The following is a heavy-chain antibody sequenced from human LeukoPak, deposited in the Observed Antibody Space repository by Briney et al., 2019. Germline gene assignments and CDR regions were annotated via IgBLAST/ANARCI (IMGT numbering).Heavy chain of an antibody. CDR3: ARTYDFGRGPPGDAFDN. CDR2: IDARSGIT. D-gene: IGHD3-3*01. J-gene: IGHJ3*02. CDR1: GFTFRIFG. Sequence: SGGSLRLYCAASGFTFRIFGLNWVRQAPGKGPEWVSYIDARSGITYYADSVQGRFTISRDDARESVFLQMDGLRVDDTAVYYCARTYDFGRGPPGDAFDNWGPGTWVIVSS. V-gene: IGHV3-48*04.